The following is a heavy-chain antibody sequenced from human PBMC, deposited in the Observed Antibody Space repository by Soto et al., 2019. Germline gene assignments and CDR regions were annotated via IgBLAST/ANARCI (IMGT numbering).Heavy chain of an antibody. CDR2: IIPIFGTA. CDR1: GGTFSSYA. D-gene: IGHD6-13*01. J-gene: IGHJ6*02. Sequence: SVKVSCKASGGTFSSYAISWVRQAPGQGLEWMGGIIPIFGTANYAQKFQGRVTITADESTSTAYMELSSLRSEDTAVYYCARVNYRSSWSRWYYYGMDVWGQGTKVTVSS. CDR3: ARVNYRSSWSRWYYYGMDV. V-gene: IGHV1-69*13.